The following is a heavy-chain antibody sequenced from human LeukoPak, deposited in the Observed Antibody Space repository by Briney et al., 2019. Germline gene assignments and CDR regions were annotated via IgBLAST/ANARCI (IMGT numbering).Heavy chain of an antibody. J-gene: IGHJ3*02. CDR3: AKAQTPGSGTVTTTDAFDI. Sequence: GGSLRLSCAASGFTFDDYAMHWVRQAPGKGLEWVSGISWNSGSIGYADSVKGRFTISRDNAKNSLYLQMNSLRAEDTALYYCAKAQTPGSGTVTTTDAFDIWGQGTMVTVSS. D-gene: IGHD4-17*01. CDR1: GFTFDDYA. V-gene: IGHV3-9*01. CDR2: ISWNSGSI.